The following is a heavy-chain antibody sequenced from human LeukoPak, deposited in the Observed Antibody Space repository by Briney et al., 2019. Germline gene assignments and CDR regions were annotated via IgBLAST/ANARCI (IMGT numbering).Heavy chain of an antibody. Sequence: SVKVSCKASGGTFISYAISWVRQAPGQGLEWMGGIIPIFGTANYAQKFQGRVTITADESTSTAYMELSSLRSEDTAVYYCARGLGYCSGGSCYKWYYFDYWGQGTLVTVST. D-gene: IGHD2-15*01. V-gene: IGHV1-69*13. J-gene: IGHJ4*02. CDR3: ARGLGYCSGGSCYKWYYFDY. CDR1: GGTFISYA. CDR2: IIPIFGTA.